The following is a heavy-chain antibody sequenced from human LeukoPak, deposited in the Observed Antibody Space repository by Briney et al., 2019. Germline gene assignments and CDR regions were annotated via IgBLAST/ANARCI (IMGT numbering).Heavy chain of an antibody. CDR3: ARDSPYSSGWYY. J-gene: IGHJ4*02. Sequence: PGGSLRLSCAASGFTFSSYAMHWVRQAPGKGLEWVAVISYDGSNKYHADSVKGRFTISRDNSKNTLYLQMNSLRAEDTAVYYCARDSPYSSGWYYWGQGTLVTVSS. V-gene: IGHV3-30-3*01. D-gene: IGHD6-19*01. CDR1: GFTFSSYA. CDR2: ISYDGSNK.